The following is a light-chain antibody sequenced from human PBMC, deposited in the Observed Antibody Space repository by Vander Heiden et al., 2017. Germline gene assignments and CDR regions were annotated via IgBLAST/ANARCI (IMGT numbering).Light chain of an antibody. CDR3: QQHYSNILT. V-gene: IGKV4-1*01. CDR1: QSVLFSSNNRNY. CDR2: WAS. Sequence: DFVLIQSPAALPVSLGERATINCKSSQSVLFSSNNRNYLGWYQQKSGQPPKLLISWASTRESGVPDRFSGSGSATDFTLTISNLQAEDVAVYYCQQHYSNILTFGRGTKVEIK. J-gene: IGKJ4*01.